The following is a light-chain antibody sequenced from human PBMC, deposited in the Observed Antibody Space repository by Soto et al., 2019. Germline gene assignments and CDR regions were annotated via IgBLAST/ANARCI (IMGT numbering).Light chain of an antibody. CDR3: QQRTNWPRT. V-gene: IGKV3-11*01. Sequence: TQSPSSLSASLGDRVTLSCRASSSIGNSVAWYQQKPGQAPRLLIYDASKRATGIPARFSGSGSETDFTLTISSLEPEDFAVYYCQQRTNWPRTFGQGTKVDIK. J-gene: IGKJ1*01. CDR2: DAS. CDR1: SSIGNS.